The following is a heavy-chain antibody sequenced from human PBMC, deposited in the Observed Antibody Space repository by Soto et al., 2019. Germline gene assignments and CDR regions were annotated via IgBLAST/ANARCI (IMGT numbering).Heavy chain of an antibody. J-gene: IGHJ5*02. Sequence: GGSLRLSCAASGFTFCDYWMNWVRQAPGKGLVWVSRIDSDGSSTSYADSVKGRFTISRDNAKNTLYLQMNSLRAGDTAVYYSAKSNWFDPWGQGSLVTVSS. CDR1: GFTFCDYW. V-gene: IGHV3-74*01. CDR2: IDSDGSST. CDR3: AKSNWFDP.